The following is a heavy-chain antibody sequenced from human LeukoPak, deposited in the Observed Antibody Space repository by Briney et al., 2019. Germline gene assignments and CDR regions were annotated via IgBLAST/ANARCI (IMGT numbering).Heavy chain of an antibody. CDR2: IYSGGST. CDR3: ARVIVGLTTYRHYYYYYYMDV. D-gene: IGHD2/OR15-2a*01. V-gene: IGHV3-66*01. J-gene: IGHJ6*03. Sequence: GGSLRLSCAASGFTFSSYSMNWVRQAPGKGLEWVSVIYSGGSTYYADSVKGRFTISRDNSKNTLYLQMNSLRAEDTAVYYCARVIVGLTTYRHYYYYYYMDVWGKGTTVTISS. CDR1: GFTFSSYS.